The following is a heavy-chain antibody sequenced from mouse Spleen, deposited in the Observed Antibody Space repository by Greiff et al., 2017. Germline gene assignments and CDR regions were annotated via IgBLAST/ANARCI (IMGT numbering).Heavy chain of an antibody. Sequence: EVQRVESGGGLVKPGGSLKLSCAASGFTFSSYTMSWVRQTPEKRLEWVATISGGGGNTYYPDSVKGRFTISRDNAKNTLYLQMSSLRSEDTALYYCAREDYGNYGFDYWGQGTTLTVSS. CDR1: GFTFSSYT. J-gene: IGHJ2*01. CDR2: ISGGGGNT. CDR3: AREDYGNYGFDY. V-gene: IGHV5-9*01. D-gene: IGHD2-1*01.